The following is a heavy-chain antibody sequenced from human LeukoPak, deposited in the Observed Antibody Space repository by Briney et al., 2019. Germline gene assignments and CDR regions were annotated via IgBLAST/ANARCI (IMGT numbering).Heavy chain of an antibody. V-gene: IGHV4-30-2*01. CDR2: IYHSGST. CDR1: GGSISSGGYS. J-gene: IGHJ6*02. Sequence: SETLSLTCAVSGGSISSGGYSWSWIRQPPGKGLEWIGYIYHSGSTYYNPSLKSRVTISVDRSKNQFSLKLSSVTAADTAVYYCARGTGTHHFYYYYGMDVWGQGTTVTV. CDR3: ARGTGTHHFYYYYGMDV. D-gene: IGHD1-1*01.